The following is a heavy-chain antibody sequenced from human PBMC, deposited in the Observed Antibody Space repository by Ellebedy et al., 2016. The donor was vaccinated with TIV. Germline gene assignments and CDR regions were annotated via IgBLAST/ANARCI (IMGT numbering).Heavy chain of an antibody. CDR1: GFTFSNYA. Sequence: GESLKISXAASGFTFSNYAMSWVRQAPGKGLEWVSTVSGSGGSTYYTDSVKGRFTISRDNSKNTLYLQMDRVRAEDTALYYCAKGDGYGYPSLIIDYWGQGTLVTASS. D-gene: IGHD5-18*01. J-gene: IGHJ4*02. CDR2: VSGSGGST. CDR3: AKGDGYGYPSLIIDY. V-gene: IGHV3-23*01.